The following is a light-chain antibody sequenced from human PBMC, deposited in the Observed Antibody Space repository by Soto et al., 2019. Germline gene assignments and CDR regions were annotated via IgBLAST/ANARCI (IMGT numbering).Light chain of an antibody. J-gene: IGLJ2*01. V-gene: IGLV1-51*02. CDR3: GTWDSSLSAGVV. Sequence: QSVLTQPPSVSAAPGQKVTISCSGSSSNIGNNYESWYQQLPGTAPKLLIYENNKRPSGIPDRFSGSKSGTSATLGITGLQTGDEADYYCGTWDSSLSAGVVFGGGTKLTVL. CDR2: ENN. CDR1: SSNIGNNY.